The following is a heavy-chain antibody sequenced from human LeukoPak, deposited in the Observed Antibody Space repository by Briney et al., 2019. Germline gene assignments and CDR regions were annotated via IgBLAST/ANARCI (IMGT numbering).Heavy chain of an antibody. CDR3: ARGIIGYYFDY. CDR2: ISAYGNT. CDR1: GYTFTRYY. Sequence: ASVKVSCKASGYTFTRYYIHWVRQAPGQGLEWMGLISAYGNTNYAQNLQGRVTMTTDTSTSTAYMELRSLRSDDTAVYYCARGIIGYYFDYWGQGTLVTVSS. J-gene: IGHJ4*02. D-gene: IGHD2-15*01. V-gene: IGHV1-18*04.